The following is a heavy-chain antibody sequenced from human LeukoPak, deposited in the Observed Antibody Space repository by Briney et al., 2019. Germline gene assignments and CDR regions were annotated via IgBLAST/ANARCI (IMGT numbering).Heavy chain of an antibody. J-gene: IGHJ4*02. CDR3: ARDDDYNPLVH. CDR2: ISTNNGDT. CDR1: GYTFTSNG. D-gene: IGHD4/OR15-4a*01. Sequence: GASVKVSCKASGYTFTSNGISWVRQAPGQGLEWMGWISTNNGDTKYGKKFQGRVIMTTDTSTSTTYMEVRSLRSDDTAVHYCARDDDYNPLVHWGQGTLVTVSS. V-gene: IGHV1-18*01.